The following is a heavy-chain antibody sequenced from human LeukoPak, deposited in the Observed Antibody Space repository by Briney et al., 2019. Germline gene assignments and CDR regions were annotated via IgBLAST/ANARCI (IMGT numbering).Heavy chain of an antibody. CDR3: ARGEDIVVVPAAQAWFDP. V-gene: IGHV4-59*01. J-gene: IGHJ5*02. CDR2: IYYSGVT. CDR1: GGSISSYY. D-gene: IGHD2-2*01. Sequence: SETLSLSCTVSGGSISSYYWSWLRPPPGKGLEWVWYIYYSGVTNYNPSLKSRVTFSVDTSKNQFPLKLSSVTAADTAVYYCARGEDIVVVPAAQAWFDPWGQGTLVTVSS.